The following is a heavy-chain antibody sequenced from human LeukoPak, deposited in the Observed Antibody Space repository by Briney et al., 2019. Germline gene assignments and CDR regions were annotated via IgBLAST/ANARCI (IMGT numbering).Heavy chain of an antibody. D-gene: IGHD3-10*01. CDR3: ARFITMVRGAPYWYFDL. Sequence: SETLSLTCTVSGGSISSYYWSWIRQPAGKGLEWIGYIYYSGSTNYNPSLKSRGTISVDTSKNQFSLKLSSVTAADTAVYYCARFITMVRGAPYWYFDLWGRGTLVTVSS. CDR2: IYYSGST. CDR1: GGSISSYY. J-gene: IGHJ2*01. V-gene: IGHV4-59*01.